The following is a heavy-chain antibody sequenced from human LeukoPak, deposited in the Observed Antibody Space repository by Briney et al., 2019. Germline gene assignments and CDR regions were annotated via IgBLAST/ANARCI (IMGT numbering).Heavy chain of an antibody. CDR2: IYYSGST. CDR1: GGSISSSSYY. CDR3: ARIAVAAHDAFDI. D-gene: IGHD6-19*01. V-gene: IGHV4-39*01. J-gene: IGHJ3*02. Sequence: SETLSLTCTVSGGSISSSSYYWGWIRQPPGKGLEWIGSIYYSGSTYYNSSLKSRVTISVDTSKNQFSLKLSSVTAADTAVYYCARIAVAAHDAFDIWGQGTMVTVSS.